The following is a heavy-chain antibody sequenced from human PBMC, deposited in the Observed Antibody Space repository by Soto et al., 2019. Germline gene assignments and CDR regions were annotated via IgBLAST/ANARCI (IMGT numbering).Heavy chain of an antibody. D-gene: IGHD1-1*01. CDR1: GGSFSGYF. V-gene: IGHV4-34*01. CDR3: VRGPYNYNSRYFDY. J-gene: IGHJ4*02. CDR2: INHSGIT. Sequence: SETLSLTCTVSGGSFSGYFWTWIRQPPGKGLEWLAEINHSGITNYNPSVESRVSMSVDTSKDQFSLRLYSVTAADTAVYYCVRGPYNYNSRYFDYWGQGTLVTVSS.